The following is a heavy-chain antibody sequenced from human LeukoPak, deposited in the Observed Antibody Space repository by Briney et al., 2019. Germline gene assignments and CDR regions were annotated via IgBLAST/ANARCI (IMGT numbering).Heavy chain of an antibody. J-gene: IGHJ3*02. Sequence: SVKVSCKASGGTFSSYAISWVRQAPGQGLEWMGRVIPIFGTANYAQKFQGRVTITTDESTSTAYMDLSSLRSEDTAVYYCARGSSAALALAGENDAFDIWGQGTMVTVSP. CDR3: ARGSSAALALAGENDAFDI. V-gene: IGHV1-69*05. CDR2: VIPIFGTA. D-gene: IGHD3-10*01. CDR1: GGTFSSYA.